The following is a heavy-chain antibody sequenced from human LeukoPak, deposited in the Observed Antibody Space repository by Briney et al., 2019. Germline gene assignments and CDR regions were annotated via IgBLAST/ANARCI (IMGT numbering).Heavy chain of an antibody. CDR2: TSSDLNVK. CDR3: AREVNAGYFDY. V-gene: IGHV3-30*14. J-gene: IGHJ4*02. D-gene: IGHD4-23*01. CDR1: GFTFRNYV. Sequence: PGGSLRLSCAASGFTFRNYVIHWVRQAPGKGLEWVAVTSSDLNVKLYADSVKGRFTISRDNSKNTLYLQMNSLRAEDTAVYYCAREVNAGYFDYWGQGTLVTVSS.